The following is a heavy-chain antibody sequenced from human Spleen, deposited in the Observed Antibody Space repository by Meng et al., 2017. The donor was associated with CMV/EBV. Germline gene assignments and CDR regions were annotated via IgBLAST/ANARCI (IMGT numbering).Heavy chain of an antibody. CDR2: IVGSGTTI. V-gene: IGHV3-11*01. CDR1: GFTFSDYY. D-gene: IGHD3-22*01. Sequence: GGSLRLSCAASGFTFSDYYMSWIRQAPGKGLEWVSYIVGSGTTIYYADSAKGRFTISRDNAKNSLSLQMNSLRAEDTAVYYCATNYYDRGDFDYWGQGTLVTVSS. CDR3: ATNYYDRGDFDY. J-gene: IGHJ4*02.